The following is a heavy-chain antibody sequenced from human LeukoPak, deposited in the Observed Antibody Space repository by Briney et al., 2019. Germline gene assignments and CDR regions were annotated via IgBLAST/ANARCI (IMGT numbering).Heavy chain of an antibody. CDR1: EFTFSDYY. D-gene: IGHD1-14*01. CDR3: ARDLSPWESRNPDAFDI. CDR2: ISSSGSSI. J-gene: IGHJ3*02. Sequence: PGGSLRLSCAASEFTFSDYYMSWVRQAPGKGLEWVSYISSSGSSIYYADSVKGRFTISRDNAKTSLYLQMNSLRAEDTAVYYCARDLSPWESRNPDAFDIWGQGTTVTVSS. V-gene: IGHV3-11*01.